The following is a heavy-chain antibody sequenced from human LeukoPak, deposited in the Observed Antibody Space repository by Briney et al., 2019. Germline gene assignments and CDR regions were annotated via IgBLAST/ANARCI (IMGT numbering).Heavy chain of an antibody. V-gene: IGHV1-3*01. J-gene: IGHJ4*02. CDR2: INAGNGNT. CDR1: GYTFTNYS. D-gene: IGHD1-26*01. Sequence: AASVKVSCKASGYTFTNYSMHWVRQAPGQRLEWMGWINAGNGNTRYSQRFQGRVTLTRDTSASTAYMELSSLRSEDTAVYYCARDQEVGATTYFDYWGQGTLVTVSS. CDR3: ARDQEVGATTYFDY.